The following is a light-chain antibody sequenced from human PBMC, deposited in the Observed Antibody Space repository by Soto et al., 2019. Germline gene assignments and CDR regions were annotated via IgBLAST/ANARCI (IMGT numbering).Light chain of an antibody. CDR2: GAS. J-gene: IGKJ3*01. Sequence: DIVLTQSPGTLSLSPGERATLSCRASQNVNSTHFVWYQQKPGLAPRLLIDGASSRATGIPDRFSGSGSGTDCTLTISRLEHEDFAVYCCQQCGVSPCITFGTGTKVHI. CDR3: QQCGVSPCIT. CDR1: QNVNSTH. V-gene: IGKV3-20*01.